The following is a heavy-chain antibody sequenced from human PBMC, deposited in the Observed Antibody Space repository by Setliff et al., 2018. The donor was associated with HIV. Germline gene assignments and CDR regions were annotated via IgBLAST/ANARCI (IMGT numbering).Heavy chain of an antibody. J-gene: IGHJ4*01. CDR3: VRAPPGIQLLASTNGPYYFDY. CDR2: IFHSGTT. Sequence: SETLSLTCVVSGYFVAGGYYWGWIRQSPGKGLEWIGNIFHSGTTYYNPSLRSRITISVDTSKNQFFLNMTSVTAADTAVYYCVRAPPGIQLLASTNGPYYFDYWGHGTLVTAPQ. D-gene: IGHD1-1*01. CDR1: GYFVAGGYY. V-gene: IGHV4-38-2*01.